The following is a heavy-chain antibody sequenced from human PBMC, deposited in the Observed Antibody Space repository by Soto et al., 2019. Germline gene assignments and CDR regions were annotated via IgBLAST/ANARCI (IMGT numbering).Heavy chain of an antibody. J-gene: IGHJ5*02. D-gene: IGHD4-17*01. V-gene: IGHV4-31*03. CDR1: GGSISSGGYY. CDR3: ARGLRDGDYVWFDP. Sequence: QVQLQESGPGLVKPSQTLSLTCTVSGGSISSGGYYWSWIRQHPGKGLEWIGYIYYSGSTYYNPSLKSRVTISVDTSKNQFSLKLSSVPAADTAVYYCARGLRDGDYVWFDPWGQGTLVTVSS. CDR2: IYYSGST.